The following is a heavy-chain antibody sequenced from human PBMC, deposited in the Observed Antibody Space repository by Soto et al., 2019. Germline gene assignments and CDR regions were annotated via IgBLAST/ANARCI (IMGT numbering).Heavy chain of an antibody. J-gene: IGHJ4*02. D-gene: IGHD2-2*01. Sequence: GGSLRLSCAASGFTFSSYSMNWVRQAPGKGLEWVSSISSSSSYIYYADSVKGRFTISRDNAKNSLYLQMNSLRAEDTAVYYCARGKTYCSSTSCYFVDYWGQGTLVTVSS. CDR2: ISSSSSYI. CDR3: ARGKTYCSSTSCYFVDY. V-gene: IGHV3-21*01. CDR1: GFTFSSYS.